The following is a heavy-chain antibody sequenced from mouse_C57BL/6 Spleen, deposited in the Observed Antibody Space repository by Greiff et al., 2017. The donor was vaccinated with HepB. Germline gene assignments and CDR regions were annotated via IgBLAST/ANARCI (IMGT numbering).Heavy chain of an antibody. J-gene: IGHJ4*01. CDR1: GFNIKDYY. CDR3: ARSGGYDPYYYAMDY. D-gene: IGHD2-2*01. CDR2: IDPEDGET. Sequence: EVKLMESGAELVKPGASVKLSCTASGFNIKDYYMHWVKQRTEQGLEWIGRIDPEDGETKYAPKFQGKATITADTSSNTAYLQLSSLTSEDTAVYYCARSGGYDPYYYAMDYWGQGTSVTVSS. V-gene: IGHV14-2*01.